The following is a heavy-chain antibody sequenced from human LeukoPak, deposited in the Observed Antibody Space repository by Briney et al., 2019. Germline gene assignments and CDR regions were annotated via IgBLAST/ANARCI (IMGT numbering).Heavy chain of an antibody. V-gene: IGHV3-53*01. CDR2: IYSDGNP. CDR3: ARRPDV. Sequence: PGGSLRLSCAASGFAVSSNYMSWVRQAPGKGLEWVSLIYSDGNPYYADSVKGRFTISRDNSRNTLYLQMHSLRAEDSAVYYCARRPDVWGQGTTVTVSS. J-gene: IGHJ6*02. CDR1: GFAVSSNY.